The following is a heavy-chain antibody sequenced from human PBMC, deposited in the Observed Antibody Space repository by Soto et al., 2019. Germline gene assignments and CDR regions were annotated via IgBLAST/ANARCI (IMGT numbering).Heavy chain of an antibody. CDR1: GFSFSSYA. CDR2: IWHDGSKK. CDR3: ARDADGYNFYYFDY. D-gene: IGHD1-1*01. Sequence: GGSLRLSCAASGFSFSSYAMYWVRQAPGKGLEWVAVIWHDGSKKYYVDSRFTVSRDSSQNTLYLQINSLRAEDTAVYYCARDADGYNFYYFDYWGQGTLVTVSS. V-gene: IGHV3-33*01. J-gene: IGHJ4*02.